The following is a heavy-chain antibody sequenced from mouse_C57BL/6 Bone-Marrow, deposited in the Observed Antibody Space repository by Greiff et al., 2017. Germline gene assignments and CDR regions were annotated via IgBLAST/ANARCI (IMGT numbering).Heavy chain of an antibody. CDR3: ARSQVVYFDY. V-gene: IGHV7-3*01. CDR2: IRNKANGYTT. D-gene: IGHD1-1*01. J-gene: IGHJ2*01. Sequence: EVKLVESGGGLVQPGGSLSLSCAASGFTFTDYYMSWVRQPPGKALEWLGFIRNKANGYTTEYSASVKGRFTISRDNSQSILYLQMNALRAEDSATYYCARSQVVYFDYRGQGTTLTVSS. CDR1: GFTFTDYY.